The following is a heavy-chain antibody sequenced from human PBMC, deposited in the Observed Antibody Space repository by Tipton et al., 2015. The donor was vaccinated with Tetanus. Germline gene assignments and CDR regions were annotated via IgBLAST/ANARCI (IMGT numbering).Heavy chain of an antibody. J-gene: IGHJ5*02. CDR2: IYYSGST. CDR3: ARSHVFRLTLFGEEIPRSGRFDP. Sequence: TLSLTCTVSGGSVRSGSYYWNWIRQPPGKGLEWIGYIYYSGSTNYNPSLKSRVTISVDTSKNQFSLKLSSVTAADTAVYYCARSHVFRLTLFGEEIPRSGRFDPWGQGTLVTVSS. CDR1: GGSVRSGSYY. D-gene: IGHD3-3*01. V-gene: IGHV4-61*01.